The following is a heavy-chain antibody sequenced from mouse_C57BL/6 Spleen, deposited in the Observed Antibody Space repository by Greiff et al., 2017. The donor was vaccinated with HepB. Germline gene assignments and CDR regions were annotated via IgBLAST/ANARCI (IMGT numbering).Heavy chain of an antibody. Sequence: QVQLQQPGAELVKPGASVKMSCKASGYTFTSYWITWVKQRPGQGREWIGDIYPGSGSTNYNEKFKSKATLTVDTSSSTAYMQLSSLTSEDSAVYDCARSITTVVSWYFDVWGTGTTVTVSS. V-gene: IGHV1-55*01. D-gene: IGHD1-1*01. CDR2: IYPGSGST. CDR1: GYTFTSYW. J-gene: IGHJ1*03. CDR3: ARSITTVVSWYFDV.